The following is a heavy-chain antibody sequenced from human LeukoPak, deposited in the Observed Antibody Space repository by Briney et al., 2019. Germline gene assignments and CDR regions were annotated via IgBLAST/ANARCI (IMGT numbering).Heavy chain of an antibody. J-gene: IGHJ4*02. D-gene: IGHD1-26*01. CDR1: GYTFTNYD. CDR3: ARDHSVSRGSYFY. Sequence: GASVKVSCKASGYTFTNYDINWVRQATGQGLEWMGRIIPILGIANYAQKFQGRVTITADKSTSTAYMELSSLRSEDTAVYYCARDHSVSRGSYFYWGQGTLVTVSS. CDR2: IIPILGIA. V-gene: IGHV1-69*04.